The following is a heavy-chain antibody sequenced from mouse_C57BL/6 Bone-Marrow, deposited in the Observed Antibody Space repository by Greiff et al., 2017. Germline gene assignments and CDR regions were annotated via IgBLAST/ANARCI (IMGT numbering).Heavy chain of an antibody. CDR2: IYPGSGST. CDR3: ARWANWDFMDY. D-gene: IGHD4-1*01. CDR1: GYTFTSYW. J-gene: IGHJ4*01. V-gene: IGHV1-55*01. Sequence: QVQLQQPGAELVKPGASVKMSCTASGYTFTSYWITWVKQRPGQGLEWIGVIYPGSGSTNYNEKFKSKATLTVDTSSSTAYMQLSSLTSEDSAVDYCARWANWDFMDYWGQGTSVTVSS.